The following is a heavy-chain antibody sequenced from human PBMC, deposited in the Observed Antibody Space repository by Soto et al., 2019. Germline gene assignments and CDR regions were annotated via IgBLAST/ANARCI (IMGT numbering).Heavy chain of an antibody. D-gene: IGHD4-17*01. J-gene: IGHJ4*02. CDR1: GGSISSYY. Sequence: SQTLSLTCTVSGGSISSYYWSWIRQPPGKGLEWIGYIYYSGSTNYNPSLKSRVTISVDTSKNQFSLKLRSVTAADTAVSYCARYEDYGDRIDYWGQGTLVTVSS. CDR3: ARYEDYGDRIDY. CDR2: IYYSGST. V-gene: IGHV4-59*08.